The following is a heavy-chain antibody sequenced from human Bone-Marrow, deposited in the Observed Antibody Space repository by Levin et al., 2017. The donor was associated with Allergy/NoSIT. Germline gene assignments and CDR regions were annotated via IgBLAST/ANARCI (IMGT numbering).Heavy chain of an antibody. Sequence: GGSLRLSCAVSGFSFTNYAMSWVRQAPGKGLEWVATISGYGTSTFYPDSVRGRITISKDNSKNMLYLHIDSLRVEDTAIYYCAKGWLQFDYFDNWGQGTLVTVSS. CDR1: GFSFTNYA. CDR3: AKGWLQFDYFDN. J-gene: IGHJ4*02. V-gene: IGHV3-23*01. CDR2: ISGYGTST. D-gene: IGHD5-24*01.